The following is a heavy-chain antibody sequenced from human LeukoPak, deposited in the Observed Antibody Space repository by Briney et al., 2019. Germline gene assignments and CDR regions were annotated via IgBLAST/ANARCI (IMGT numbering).Heavy chain of an antibody. V-gene: IGHV3-23*01. D-gene: IGHD1-1*01. CDR2: ISPGGGTT. CDR1: GFAFGSEA. J-gene: IGHJ4*02. Sequence: GGSLRLSCAVSGFAFGSEAMSWVRQSPARGLERVASISPGGGTTYYADYAKGRFTISRDNSNNTLYVQMNSLRAEDTAVYYCAKVRSGSANWALRIFDNWGQGTLVTVSS. CDR3: AKVRSGSANWALRIFDN.